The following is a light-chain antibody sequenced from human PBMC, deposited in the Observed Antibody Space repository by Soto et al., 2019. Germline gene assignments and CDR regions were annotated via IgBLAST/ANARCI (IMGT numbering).Light chain of an antibody. CDR2: NNN. CDR3: QSYDSGLSGSV. CDR1: RSNIGAGYH. V-gene: IGLV1-40*01. Sequence: QSVLTQPPSVSGAPGQGVTISRTGSRSNIGAGYHVHWYQQLPGAAPKLLIYNNNFRPSAVPDRFSAYISDTSASLAITGLQAEDEADYYCQSYDSGLSGSVFGSGTKLTVL. J-gene: IGLJ1*01.